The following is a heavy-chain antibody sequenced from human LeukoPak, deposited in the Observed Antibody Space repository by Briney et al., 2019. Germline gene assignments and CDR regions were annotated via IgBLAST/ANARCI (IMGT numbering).Heavy chain of an antibody. CDR3: AKDMWRFGELDDDY. CDR2: ISGGGGST. D-gene: IGHD3-10*01. V-gene: IGHV3-43*02. CDR1: GFTFDGYA. Sequence: GGSLRLSCAASGFTFDGYAMHWVRQAPGKGLEWVSLISGGGGSTYYADSVKGRFTISRDNSKNTLYLQMNSLRTEDTALYYCAKDMWRFGELDDDYWGQGTLVPVSS. J-gene: IGHJ4*02.